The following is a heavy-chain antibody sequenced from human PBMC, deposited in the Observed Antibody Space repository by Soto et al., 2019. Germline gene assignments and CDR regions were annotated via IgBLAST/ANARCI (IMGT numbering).Heavy chain of an antibody. CDR2: INHSGST. CDR3: ARERSGCSSTSCYSFYYYMDV. J-gene: IGHJ6*03. V-gene: IGHV4-34*01. CDR1: GGSFSGYY. Sequence: TSETLSLTCAVYGGSFSGYYWSWIRQPPGKGLEWIGEINHSGSTNYNPSIKSRVTISVDTSKNQFSLKLSSVTAADTAVYYCARERSGCSSTSCYSFYYYMDVWGKGTTVTVSS. D-gene: IGHD2-2*01.